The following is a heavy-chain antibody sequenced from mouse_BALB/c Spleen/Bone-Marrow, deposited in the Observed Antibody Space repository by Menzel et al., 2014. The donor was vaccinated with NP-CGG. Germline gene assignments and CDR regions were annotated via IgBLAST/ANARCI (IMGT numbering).Heavy chain of an antibody. D-gene: IGHD1-1*01. J-gene: IGHJ2*01. Sequence: EVKLMESGGGLVQPGGSLRPSCATSGFTFTDYYMSWVRQPPGKALEWLGFIRNKANGYTTEYSTSVKGRFTISRDNSQSILYLQMNTLRAEDSATYYCARGVVATDYWGQGTTLTVSS. CDR1: GFTFTDYY. CDR2: IRNKANGYTT. V-gene: IGHV7-3*02. CDR3: ARGVVATDY.